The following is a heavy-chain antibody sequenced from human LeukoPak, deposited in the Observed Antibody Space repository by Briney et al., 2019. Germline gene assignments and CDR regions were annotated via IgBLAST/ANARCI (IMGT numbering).Heavy chain of an antibody. CDR2: IRSKAYGGTT. CDR3: TRVENYYDSSGRY. V-gene: IGHV3-49*03. Sequence: GGSLRLSCTAPGFTLGDYAMSWFGQAPGKGLEGVGLIRSKAYGGTTEYAASVKGRFTISRDDSKSIAYLQMNSLKTEDTAVYYCTRVENYYDSSGRYWGQGTLVTVSS. D-gene: IGHD3-22*01. CDR1: GFTLGDYA. J-gene: IGHJ4*02.